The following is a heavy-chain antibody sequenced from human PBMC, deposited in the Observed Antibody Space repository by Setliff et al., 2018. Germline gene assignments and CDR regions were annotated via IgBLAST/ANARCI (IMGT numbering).Heavy chain of an antibody. CDR2: IYYGGST. CDR1: GGSISDYY. J-gene: IGHJ4*02. Sequence: SETLSLTCTVSGGSISDYYWSWIRQAPGKGLGWIGYIYYGGSTNYNPSLNSRVAISVDTSENQFSLRLNSVTAADTAVYYCARAPVGDRNGLFDSWGQGTLVTV. D-gene: IGHD6-19*01. CDR3: ARAPVGDRNGLFDS. V-gene: IGHV4-59*01.